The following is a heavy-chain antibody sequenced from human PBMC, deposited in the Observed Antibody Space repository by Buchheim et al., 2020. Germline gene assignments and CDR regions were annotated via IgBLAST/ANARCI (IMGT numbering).Heavy chain of an antibody. V-gene: IGHV1-18*01. CDR2: VSPDGRT. J-gene: IGHJ4*02. CDR3: AREPWTTTLDY. CDR1: GYAFTSHG. D-gene: IGHD3/OR15-3a*01. Sequence: QVQLVQSGAEAKKPGASVKVSCKASGYAFTSHGFSWVRQAPGQGLEWMGWVSPDGRTEYARDFQGRVTMTTDTSTATVYMELRNLRFDDTAMYYCAREPWTTTLDYWGQGT.